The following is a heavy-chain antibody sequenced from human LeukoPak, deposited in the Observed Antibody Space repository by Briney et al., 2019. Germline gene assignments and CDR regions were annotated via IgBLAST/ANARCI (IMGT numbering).Heavy chain of an antibody. CDR2: INPNSGGT. CDR3: AREMATIDAFDI. Sequence: ASVKVSCKASGYTFTGHYMHWVRQAPGQGLEWMGWINPNSGGTNYAQKFQGRVTMTRDTSISTAYMELSRLRSDDTAVYYCAREMATIDAFDIWGQGTMVTVSS. V-gene: IGHV1-2*02. CDR1: GYTFTGHY. J-gene: IGHJ3*02. D-gene: IGHD5-24*01.